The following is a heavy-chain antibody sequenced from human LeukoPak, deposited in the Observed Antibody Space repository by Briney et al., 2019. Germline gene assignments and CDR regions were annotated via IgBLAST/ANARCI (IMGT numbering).Heavy chain of an antibody. CDR3: TRFSFGRNWFDP. V-gene: IGHV4-59*03. D-gene: IGHD3-10*01. CDR2: IRYSGTT. J-gene: IGHJ5*02. CDR1: GDSISSYY. Sequence: SETLSLTCTVSGDSISSYYWTWLRQPPGKGLEWIAYIRYSGTTNYNPSLKSRVTISIDTSKNQFSLNLNSVTAADTAVYYCTRFSFGRNWFDPWGQGALVTVSS.